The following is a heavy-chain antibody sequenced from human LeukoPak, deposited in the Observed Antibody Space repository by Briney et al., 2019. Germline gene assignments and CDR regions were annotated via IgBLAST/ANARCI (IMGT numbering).Heavy chain of an antibody. Sequence: GGSLRLSCAASGFTVSTVYMTWVRQAPGKGLEWVSVIYGGPTAFYADSVKDRFTISRDNPKNTLNLQMNSLRAEDTAVYYCAREIGQLGGALDIWGQGIMVTVSS. J-gene: IGHJ3*02. D-gene: IGHD7-27*01. CDR3: AREIGQLGGALDI. CDR1: GFTVSTVY. CDR2: IYGGPTA. V-gene: IGHV3-53*01.